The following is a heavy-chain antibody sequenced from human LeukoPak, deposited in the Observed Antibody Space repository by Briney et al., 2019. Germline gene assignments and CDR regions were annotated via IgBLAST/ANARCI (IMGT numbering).Heavy chain of an antibody. V-gene: IGHV3-30*18. CDR1: GFTFSSYG. Sequence: RGSLRLSCAASGFTFSSYGMHWVRQAPGKGLEWVAVISYDGSNKYYADSVKGRFTISRDNSKNTLYLQMNSLRAEDTAVYYCAKLPGVAGTNYYYGMDVWGQGTTVTVSS. J-gene: IGHJ6*02. CDR2: ISYDGSNK. CDR3: AKLPGVAGTNYYYGMDV. D-gene: IGHD6-19*01.